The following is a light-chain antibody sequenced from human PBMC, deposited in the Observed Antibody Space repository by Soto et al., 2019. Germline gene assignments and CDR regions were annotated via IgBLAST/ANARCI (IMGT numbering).Light chain of an antibody. Sequence: DIHSTQSPSSXXXXXGDXXXITCWASQSISSYLNWYQQKPGKAPKLLIYAASSLQSGVPSRFSGSGSGTDFTLTISSLQPEDFATYYCQQSYSTPRTFGQGTKVDIK. CDR2: AAS. J-gene: IGKJ1*01. CDR3: QQSYSTPRT. V-gene: IGKV1-39*01. CDR1: QSISSY.